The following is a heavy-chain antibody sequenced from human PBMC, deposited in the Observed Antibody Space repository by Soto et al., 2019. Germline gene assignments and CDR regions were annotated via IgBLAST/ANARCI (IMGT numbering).Heavy chain of an antibody. CDR3: ARAPNNVNWFPEAFDV. CDR1: GFSFTTYW. D-gene: IGHD3-9*01. CDR2: IYPGESNV. Sequence: GESLKISCRGSGFSFTTYWIGWVLQMPWKGLEWMGIIYPGESNVRYSPSFQGQVAISDDKSTSTVYLQWSRLEASDSAIYYCARAPNNVNWFPEAFDVWGQGTKVTVSS. J-gene: IGHJ3*01. V-gene: IGHV5-51*01.